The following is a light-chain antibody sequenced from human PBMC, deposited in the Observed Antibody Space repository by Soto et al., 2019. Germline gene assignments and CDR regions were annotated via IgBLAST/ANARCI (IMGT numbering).Light chain of an antibody. CDR2: GAS. V-gene: IGKV3-11*01. CDR3: QQRSKWPLT. CDR1: QSVSSNY. J-gene: IGKJ5*01. Sequence: IVLTQSPGTLSLSPGERATLSCRAGQSVSSNYLAWYQQKPGQAPRLLVYGASNRATGIPARFSGSGSGTDFTLTINYLEPEDFAVYYCQQRSKWPLTFGQGTRLE.